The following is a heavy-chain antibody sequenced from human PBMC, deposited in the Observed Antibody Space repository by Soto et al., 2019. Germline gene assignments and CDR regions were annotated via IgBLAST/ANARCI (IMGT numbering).Heavy chain of an antibody. CDR1: GYSFITHG. V-gene: IGHV1-18*01. CDR3: ARSPRISRSGDV. D-gene: IGHD4-17*01. J-gene: IGHJ6*04. Sequence: QVEMVQSGAEVKKPGASVNVSCKTSGYSFITHGISWVRQAPGQGLKWMGWINPYTGNTNYAQSLQGRGTMTTDRSTSTAYMELRRLTSDDTALYYCARSPRISRSGDVWGKGTAVTVSS. CDR2: INPYTGNT.